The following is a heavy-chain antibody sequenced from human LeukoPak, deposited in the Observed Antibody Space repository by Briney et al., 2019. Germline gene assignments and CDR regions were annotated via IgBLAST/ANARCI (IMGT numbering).Heavy chain of an antibody. CDR3: AWSGGSGFQLDN. V-gene: IGHV4-61*02. J-gene: IGHJ4*02. D-gene: IGHD3-3*01. Sequence: PSETLSLTCTVSGGSISSSYYYWGWIRQPAGKGLEWIGRSYTSGSPNYNPSLKGRVTMSVDTSKNQFSLKLSSVTAADTAVYYCAWSGGSGFQLDNWGQGTLVTVSS. CDR2: SYTSGSP. CDR1: GGSISSSYYY.